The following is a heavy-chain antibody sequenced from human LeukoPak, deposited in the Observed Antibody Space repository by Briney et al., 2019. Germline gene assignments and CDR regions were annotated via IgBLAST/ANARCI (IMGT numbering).Heavy chain of an antibody. CDR2: IKQDGSEK. CDR1: GFTFSTYS. D-gene: IGHD1-26*01. Sequence: PGGSLRLSCAASGFTFSTYSMNWVRQAPGKGLEWVANIKQDGSEKYYVDSVKGRFTISRDNAKNSLYLQMNSLRAEDTAVYYCARDPDLGSGSYYVVDAFDIWGQGTMVTVSS. V-gene: IGHV3-7*01. CDR3: ARDPDLGSGSYYVVDAFDI. J-gene: IGHJ3*02.